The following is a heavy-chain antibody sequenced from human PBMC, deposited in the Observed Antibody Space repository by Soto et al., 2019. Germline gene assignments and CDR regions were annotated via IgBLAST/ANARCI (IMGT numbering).Heavy chain of an antibody. CDR3: ARAINFGLPGNGMDV. CDR2: IYYSGST. V-gene: IGHV4-39*01. CDR1: GGSISSSSYY. Sequence: SETLSLTCTVSGGSISSSSYYWGWIRQPPGKGLEWIGSIYYSGSTYYNPSLKSRVTISVDTSKNQFSLKLSSVTAEDTAVYYCARAINFGLPGNGMDVWGQGATVTVSS. D-gene: IGHD3-16*01. J-gene: IGHJ6*02.